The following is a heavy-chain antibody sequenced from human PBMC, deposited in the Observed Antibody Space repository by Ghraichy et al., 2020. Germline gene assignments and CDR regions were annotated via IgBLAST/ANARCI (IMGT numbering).Heavy chain of an antibody. V-gene: IGHV3-33*06. J-gene: IGHJ6*02. Sequence: GESLNISCAASGFTFSSYGMHWVRQAPGKGLEWVAVIWYDGSNKYYADSVKGRFTISRDNSKNTLYLQMNSLRAEDTAVYYCAKDPGIAVAGIYYYGMDVWGQGTTVTVSS. CDR1: GFTFSSYG. CDR3: AKDPGIAVAGIYYYGMDV. D-gene: IGHD6-19*01. CDR2: IWYDGSNK.